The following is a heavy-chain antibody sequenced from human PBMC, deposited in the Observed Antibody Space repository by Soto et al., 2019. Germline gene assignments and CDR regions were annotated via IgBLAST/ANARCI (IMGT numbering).Heavy chain of an antibody. CDR1: GGTSTGYA. CDR2: IVPLFRTT. D-gene: IGHD6-13*01. J-gene: IGHJ6*01. V-gene: IGHV1-69*06. Sequence: QVQLVQSGLGPKRPGPSVKVSSKTSGGTSTGYAITWVGQAPGQGLEGMGGIVPLFRTTNYEKKFQGRVTITADTSTYTVYMELSGLRSGDTAVYYCARGGYSSTWSNLLDRSGLDVW. CDR3: ARGGYSSTWSNLLDRSGLDV.